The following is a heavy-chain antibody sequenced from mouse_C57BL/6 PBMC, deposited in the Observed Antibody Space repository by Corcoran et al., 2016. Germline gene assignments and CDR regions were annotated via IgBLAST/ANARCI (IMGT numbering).Heavy chain of an antibody. Sequence: QIQLVQSGPELKKPGETVKISCKASGYTFTTYGMSWVKQAPGKGLKWMGWINTYSGVPTYADDFKGRFAFSLETSASTAYLQINNLKNEDTATDFCAREGATVVATADVWGTGTTVTVSS. CDR3: AREGATVVATADV. CDR1: GYTFTTYG. J-gene: IGHJ1*03. D-gene: IGHD1-1*01. CDR2: INTYSGVP. V-gene: IGHV9-3*01.